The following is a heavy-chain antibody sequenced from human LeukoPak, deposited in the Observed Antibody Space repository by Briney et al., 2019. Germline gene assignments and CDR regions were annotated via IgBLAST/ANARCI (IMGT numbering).Heavy chain of an antibody. CDR2: IDYSGST. D-gene: IGHD1-26*01. CDR1: GGSISSYY. J-gene: IGHJ4*02. CDR3: AREYSGSYYFDY. Sequence: PSETLSLTCTISGGSISSYYWSWIRQPPGKGLEWIGYIDYSGSTNYNPSLKSRVTISVDTSKNQFSLKLSSVTAADTAVYYCAREYSGSYYFDYWGQGTLVTVSS. V-gene: IGHV4-59*01.